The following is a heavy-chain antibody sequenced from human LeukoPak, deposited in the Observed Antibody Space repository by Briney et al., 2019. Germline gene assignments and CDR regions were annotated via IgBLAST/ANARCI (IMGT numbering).Heavy chain of an antibody. J-gene: IGHJ5*02. D-gene: IGHD1-26*01. CDR1: GFTFSNAW. V-gene: IGHV3-15*01. CDR3: TGEFDP. CDR2: IKTKTDGGTT. Sequence: GGSLRLSCAASGFTFSNAWMSWVRQAPGKGLEGLARIKTKTDGGTTDYTALVKGRFTISRDDSKNTLYLKMNSLKTEDTAVYYCTGEFDPWGQGTLVTVSS.